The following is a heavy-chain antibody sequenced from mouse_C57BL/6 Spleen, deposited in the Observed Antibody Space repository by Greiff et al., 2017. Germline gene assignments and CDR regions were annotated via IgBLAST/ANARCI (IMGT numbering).Heavy chain of an antibody. CDR3: AKKSLYYGNYDYAMDY. D-gene: IGHD2-1*01. CDR1: GFSLTSYG. J-gene: IGHJ4*01. CDR2: IWRGGST. V-gene: IGHV2-5*01. Sequence: QVQLQQSGPGLVQPSQSLSITCTVSGFSLTSYGVHWVRQSPGKGLEWLGVIWRGGSTDYNAAFMSRLSITKDNSKSQVFFKMNSLQADDTAIYYCAKKSLYYGNYDYAMDYWGQGTSVTVSS.